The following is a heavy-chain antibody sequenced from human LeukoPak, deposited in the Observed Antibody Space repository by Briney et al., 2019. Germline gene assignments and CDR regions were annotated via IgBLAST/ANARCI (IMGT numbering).Heavy chain of an antibody. CDR2: IKQDGSET. D-gene: IGHD2-21*02. CDR3: ARISGDYASYFDY. V-gene: IGHV3-7*01. CDR1: GFTFSSYW. J-gene: IGHJ4*02. Sequence: GGSLRLSCAASGFTFSSYWMSWVRQAPGKGLEWVANIKQDGSETYYVDSVKGRFTISRDNAKNLLYLEMNSLRAEDTAVYYCARISGDYASYFDYWGQGTLVTVSS.